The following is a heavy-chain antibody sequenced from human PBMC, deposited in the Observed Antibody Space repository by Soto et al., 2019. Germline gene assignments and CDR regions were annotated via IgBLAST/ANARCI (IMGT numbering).Heavy chain of an antibody. CDR3: AKEMIASTLADFFDY. D-gene: IGHD2-21*01. J-gene: IGHJ4*02. Sequence: EVQLLESGGGLIQPGGSLRLSCEASGFTFSNYGMTWVRLAPGKGLEWVSTISGSGGRTFYADPVKGRFTISRDNSKNTLYLQMNSLRGEDTAVYDCAKEMIASTLADFFDYWGQGTLVTVSS. V-gene: IGHV3-23*01. CDR1: GFTFSNYG. CDR2: ISGSGGRT.